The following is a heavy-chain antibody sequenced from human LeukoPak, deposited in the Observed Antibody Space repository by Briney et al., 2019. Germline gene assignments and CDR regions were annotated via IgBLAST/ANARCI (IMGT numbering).Heavy chain of an antibody. CDR2: IFHSGST. Sequence: SGTLSLTCAVSGGSISSSNWWSWVRQPPEKGLEWIGEIFHSGSTNYNPSLTSRVTISVDKSKNQFSLKLSSVTAADTAIYYCARDVGSTTNYFDYWGQGTLVTVSS. J-gene: IGHJ4*02. D-gene: IGHD1-26*01. V-gene: IGHV4-4*02. CDR1: GGSISSSNW. CDR3: ARDVGSTTNYFDY.